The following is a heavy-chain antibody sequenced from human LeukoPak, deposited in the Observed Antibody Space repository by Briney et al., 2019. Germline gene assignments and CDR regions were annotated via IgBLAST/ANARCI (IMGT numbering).Heavy chain of an antibody. V-gene: IGHV3-64D*09. CDR2: ISGNGGST. J-gene: IGHJ4*02. Sequence: GGSLRLSCSASGFTFSRYPMHWVRQAPGKGLEYVSAISGNGGSTYYAGSVKGRFTISRDNSKSTLYLQMSSLRTEDTATYYCVKAQYDFWSGLDYWGQGTLVTVSS. CDR3: VKAQYDFWSGLDY. D-gene: IGHD3-3*01. CDR1: GFTFSRYP.